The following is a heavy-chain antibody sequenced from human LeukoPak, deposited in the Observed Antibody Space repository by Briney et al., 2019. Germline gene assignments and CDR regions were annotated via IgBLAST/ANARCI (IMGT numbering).Heavy chain of an antibody. CDR2: IYYSGST. D-gene: IGHD4-17*01. CDR1: GGSISGYY. V-gene: IGHV4-59*01. CDR3: ARLGPLHYGDQGWFDP. Sequence: SETLSLTCTVSGGSISGYYWSWIRQPPGKGLEWIGYIYYSGSTNYNPSLKSRVTISVDTSKNQFSLKLSSVTAADTAVYYCARLGPLHYGDQGWFDPWGQGTLVTVSS. J-gene: IGHJ5*02.